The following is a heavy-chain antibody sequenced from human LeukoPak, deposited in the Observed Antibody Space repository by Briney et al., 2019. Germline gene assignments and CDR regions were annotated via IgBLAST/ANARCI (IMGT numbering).Heavy chain of an antibody. CDR3: ARGAITFGGVIVFLDY. Sequence: PSETLSLTCAVYGGSFSGYYWSWIRQPPGKGPEWIGEINHSGSTNYNPSLKSRVTISVDTSKNQFSLKLSSVTAADTAVYYCARGAITFGGVIVFLDYWGQGTLVTVSS. D-gene: IGHD3-16*02. CDR2: INHSGST. CDR1: GGSFSGYY. J-gene: IGHJ4*02. V-gene: IGHV4-34*01.